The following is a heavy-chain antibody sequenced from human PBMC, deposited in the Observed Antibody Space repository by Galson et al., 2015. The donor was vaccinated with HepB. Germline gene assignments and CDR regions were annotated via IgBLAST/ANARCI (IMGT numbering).Heavy chain of an antibody. CDR2: ISGSGATT. D-gene: IGHD2-21*02. J-gene: IGHJ4*02. V-gene: IGHV3-23*01. CDR1: GFTFSTYA. CDR3: AKEPPYCGGDCYSVSDV. Sequence: SLRLSCAASGFTFSTYAITWVRQAPGKGLEWVSVISGSGATTFYADSVKGRFIIYRDNSKNTVYLQMNSLRADDTAIYYCAKEPPYCGGDCYSVSDVWGQGTLVTVCS.